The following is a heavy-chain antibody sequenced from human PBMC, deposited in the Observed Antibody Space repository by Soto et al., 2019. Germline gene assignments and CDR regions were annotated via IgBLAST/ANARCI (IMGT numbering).Heavy chain of an antibody. D-gene: IGHD5-18*01. Sequence: HPGGSLRLSCAASGFTFSSYGMHWVRQAPGKGLEWVAVIWYDGSNKYYADSVKGRFTISRDNSKNTLYLQMNSLRAEDTAVYYCARGLGYTYGIDYWGQGTLVTVSS. V-gene: IGHV3-33*01. CDR3: ARGLGYTYGIDY. J-gene: IGHJ4*02. CDR2: IWYDGSNK. CDR1: GFTFSSYG.